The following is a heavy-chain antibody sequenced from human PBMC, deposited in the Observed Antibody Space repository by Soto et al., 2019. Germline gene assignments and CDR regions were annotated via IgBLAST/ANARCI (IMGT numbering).Heavy chain of an antibody. CDR3: AKDLPTGYSYGPGWYYYYYMDV. D-gene: IGHD5-18*01. J-gene: IGHJ6*03. V-gene: IGHV3-23*01. Sequence: GGSLRLSCAASGFTFSSYAMSWVRQAPGKGLEWVSAISGSGGSTYYADSVKGRFTISRDNSKNTLYLQMNSLRAEDTAVYYCAKDLPTGYSYGPGWYYYYYMDVWGKGTTVTVSS. CDR2: ISGSGGST. CDR1: GFTFSSYA.